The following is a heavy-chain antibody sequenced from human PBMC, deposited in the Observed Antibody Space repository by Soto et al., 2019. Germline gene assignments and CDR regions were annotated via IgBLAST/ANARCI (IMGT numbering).Heavy chain of an antibody. V-gene: IGHV3-23*01. CDR1: RFTFSDFA. D-gene: IGHD1-20*01. CDR3: AKDAVSYNGKWDWFDS. Sequence: DVLLLESGGGLVQPGGSLTLSCAASRFTFSDFAMNWVRQAPGKGLEWVSSIGGGGTDTYYADSVKGRFTISRDNSKNTLYLQMDSLRDEDTAVYYCAKDAVSYNGKWDWFDSWGQGTLVIVSS. J-gene: IGHJ5*01. CDR2: IGGGGTDT.